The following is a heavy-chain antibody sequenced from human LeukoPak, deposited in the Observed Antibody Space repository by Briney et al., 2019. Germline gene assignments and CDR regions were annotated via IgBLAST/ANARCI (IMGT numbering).Heavy chain of an antibody. CDR2: INSDGSST. CDR1: GFTFSSYA. V-gene: IGHV3-74*01. J-gene: IGHJ3*02. CDR3: ARNSSFYYGGDDAFDI. D-gene: IGHD3-22*01. Sequence: GGSLRLSCAASGFTFSSYAMSWVRQAPGKGLVWVSRINSDGSSTNYADSVKGRFTISGDNAKNTLYLQMNSLRAEDTAVYYCARNSSFYYGGDDAFDIWGQGTMVTVSS.